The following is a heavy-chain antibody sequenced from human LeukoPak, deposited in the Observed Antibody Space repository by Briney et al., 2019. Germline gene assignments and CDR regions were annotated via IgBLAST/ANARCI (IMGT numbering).Heavy chain of an antibody. CDR1: GASVNSKTYY. J-gene: IGHJ4*02. V-gene: IGHV4-61*02. CDR2: IYSTGST. CDR3: ARDGHSNDWTFFDY. D-gene: IGHD6-19*01. Sequence: PSETLSLTCTVSGASVNSKTYYWTWIRQPAGKGLAWIGRIYSTGSTTYNPSLKSRVTISIDASKNQFSLTLTSVTAADTALYYCARDGHSNDWTFFDYWGQGTLVTVSS.